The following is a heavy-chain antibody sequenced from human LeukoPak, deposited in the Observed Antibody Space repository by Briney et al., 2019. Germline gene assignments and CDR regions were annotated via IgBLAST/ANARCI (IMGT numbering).Heavy chain of an antibody. CDR1: GGYIRSYY. J-gene: IGHJ6*03. V-gene: IGHV4-59*01. CDR3: ARMYYYGSGSYGYPDYYYYYMDV. D-gene: IGHD3-10*01. CDR2: IYYSGST. Sequence: PSETLSLTCTVSGGYIRSYYWSWIRQPPGKGLEWIGYIYYSGSTYYNPSLKSRVTISVDTSKKQFSLKLSSVTAADTAVYYCARMYYYGSGSYGYPDYYYYYMDVWGKGTTVTISS.